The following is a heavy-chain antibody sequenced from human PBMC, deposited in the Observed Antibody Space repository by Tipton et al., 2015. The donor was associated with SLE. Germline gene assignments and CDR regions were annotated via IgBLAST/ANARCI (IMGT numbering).Heavy chain of an antibody. D-gene: IGHD4-23*01. V-gene: IGHV4-59*01. CDR1: GGSISSYY. Sequence: TLSLTCTVYGGSISSYYWSWIRQPPGKGLEWIGYIYYIGSTNYNPSLKSRVTISVDTSKNQFSLKLSSVTAADTAVYYCARTFPYGGFDPWGQGTLVTVSS. J-gene: IGHJ5*02. CDR2: IYYIGST. CDR3: ARTFPYGGFDP.